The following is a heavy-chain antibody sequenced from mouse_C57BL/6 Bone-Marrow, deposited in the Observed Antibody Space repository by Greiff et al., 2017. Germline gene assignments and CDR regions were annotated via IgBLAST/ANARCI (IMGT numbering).Heavy chain of an antibody. J-gene: IGHJ2*01. CDR1: GYTFTSYG. D-gene: IGHD2-9*01. V-gene: IGHV1-81*01. CDR3: ASPPPTRVTTEEDY. CDR2: IYPRSGNT. Sequence: QVQLQQSGAELARPGASVKLSCKASGYTFTSYGISWVKQRTGQGLEWIGEIYPRSGNTYYNEKFKGKATLTADKSSSTAYMELRSLTSEDSAVYFCASPPPTRVTTEEDYWGQGTTRTVSS.